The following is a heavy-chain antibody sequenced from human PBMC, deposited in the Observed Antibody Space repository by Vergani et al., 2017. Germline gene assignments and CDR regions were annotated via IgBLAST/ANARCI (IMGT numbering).Heavy chain of an antibody. J-gene: IGHJ3*02. Sequence: QVQRVQSGAEVKKPGSSVKVSCKASGGTFSSYAISWVRQAPGQGLEWMGGIIPIFGTANYAQKFQGRVTITADESTRTAYMELSSLRSEDTAVYYCAGEGTGGGGCYGGDHDAFDIWGQGTMVTVSS. V-gene: IGHV1-69*01. CDR3: AGEGTGGGGCYGGDHDAFDI. CDR2: IIPIFGTA. D-gene: IGHD2-21*02. CDR1: GGTFSSYA.